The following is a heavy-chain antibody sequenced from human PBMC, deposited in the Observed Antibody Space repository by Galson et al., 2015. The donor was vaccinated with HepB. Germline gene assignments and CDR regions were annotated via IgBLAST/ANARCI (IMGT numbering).Heavy chain of an antibody. D-gene: IGHD6-13*01. V-gene: IGHV4-4*02. CDR1: GGSISSSNW. CDR3: ARVPLTAAGPHTRYFDY. J-gene: IGHJ4*02. Sequence: ETLSLTCAVSGGSISSSNWWRWVRQPPGKGLEWIGEIYHSESTNYNPSLKSRVTISVDKSRNQFSLKLSSVTAADTAVYYCARVPLTAAGPHTRYFDYWGQGTLVTVSS. CDR2: IYHSEST.